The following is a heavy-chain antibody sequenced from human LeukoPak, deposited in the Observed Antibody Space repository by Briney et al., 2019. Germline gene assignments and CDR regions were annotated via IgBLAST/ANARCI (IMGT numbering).Heavy chain of an antibody. CDR2: INHSGST. V-gene: IGHV4-34*01. CDR3: ARVVIYYDSSGYVPWFDP. Sequence: SETLSLTCAVYGGSFSGYYWSWIRQPPGKGLEWIGEINHSGSTNYNPSLKSRVTISVDRSKNQFSLKLSSVTAADTAVYYCARVVIYYDSSGYVPWFDPWGQGTLVTVSS. J-gene: IGHJ5*02. D-gene: IGHD3-22*01. CDR1: GGSFSGYY.